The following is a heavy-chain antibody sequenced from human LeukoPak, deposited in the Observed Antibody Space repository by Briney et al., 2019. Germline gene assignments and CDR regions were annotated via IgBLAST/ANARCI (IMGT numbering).Heavy chain of an antibody. D-gene: IGHD3-10*01. CDR3: ARTTMVRGTYYMDV. CDR2: IHYSGST. V-gene: IGHV4-59*01. J-gene: IGHJ6*03. Sequence: PSETLSLTCAVYGGSFSGYYWSWIRQPPGKGLQWSGCIHYSGSTNYNPSLKSRVTISVDTSKNQFSLKLSSVTAADTAVYYCARTTMVRGTYYMDVWGKGTTVTISS. CDR1: GGSFSGYY.